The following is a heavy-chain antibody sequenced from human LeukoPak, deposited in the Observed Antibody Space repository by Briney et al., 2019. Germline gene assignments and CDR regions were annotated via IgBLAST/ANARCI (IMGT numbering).Heavy chain of an antibody. D-gene: IGHD2-15*01. CDR2: INPNSGGT. Sequence: ASVKVSCKASGYTFTGYYMHWVRQAPGQGLEWMGWINPNSGGTNYAQKFQGRVTMTRDTSICTAYMELSRLRSDDTAVYYCARERTLTSCYDYWGQGTLVTVSS. CDR3: ARERTLTSCYDY. J-gene: IGHJ4*02. CDR1: GYTFTGYY. V-gene: IGHV1-2*02.